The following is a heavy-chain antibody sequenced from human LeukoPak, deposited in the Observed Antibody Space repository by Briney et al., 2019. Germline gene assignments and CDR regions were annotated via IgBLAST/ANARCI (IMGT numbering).Heavy chain of an antibody. Sequence: PSETLSRTCTVSGGSIVSYYWSWIRQPPGKGLEWIGYIYYTGSTNYNPSLKSRVTISVDTSKNQFSLKLSSVTAADTAVYYCARGGWYPESFQHWGQGALVTVSS. CDR3: ARGGWYPESFQH. J-gene: IGHJ1*01. V-gene: IGHV4-59*08. CDR1: GGSIVSYY. D-gene: IGHD6-19*01. CDR2: IYYTGST.